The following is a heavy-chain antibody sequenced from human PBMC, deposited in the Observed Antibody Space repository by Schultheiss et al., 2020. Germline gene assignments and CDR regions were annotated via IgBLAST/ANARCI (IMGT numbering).Heavy chain of an antibody. V-gene: IGHV3-20*04. CDR1: GFSFTTSW. D-gene: IGHD6-19*01. CDR3: AKEGIAVAGGSFYYMDV. J-gene: IGHJ6*03. CDR2: INWNGGST. Sequence: GGSLRLSCAASGFSFTTSWMYWVRQAPGKGLEWVSGINWNGGSTGYADSVKGRFTISRDNSKNTLYLQMNSLRAEDTAVYYCAKEGIAVAGGSFYYMDVWGKGTTVTVSS.